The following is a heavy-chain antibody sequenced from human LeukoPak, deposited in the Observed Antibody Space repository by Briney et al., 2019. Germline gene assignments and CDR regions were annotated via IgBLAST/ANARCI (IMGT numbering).Heavy chain of an antibody. CDR1: GYTFTRYY. J-gene: IGHJ3*01. V-gene: IGHV1-2*02. Sequence: ASVKVSCKASGYTFTRYYIHWVRQAPGQGLEWMGWIYPDSGGTYYAQRFQGGVTMTRDTSINTAYMELSRLRSDDSAVYYCARGGGNLPIYAFDFWGQGSMVTVSS. CDR3: ARGGGNLPIYAFDF. CDR2: IYPDSGGT. D-gene: IGHD4-23*01.